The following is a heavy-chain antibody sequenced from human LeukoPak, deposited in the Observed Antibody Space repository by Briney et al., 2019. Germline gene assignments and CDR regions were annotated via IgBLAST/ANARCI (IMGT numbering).Heavy chain of an antibody. V-gene: IGHV3-23*01. CDR3: ANHFSGWYYYGMDV. Sequence: PGGSLRLSCAASGFTFSSSAMSWVRQAPGKGLEWVSTISGGGGSTYYADSVTGRFTISRDNSKNTLYLQMNSLRAEDTAVYYCANHFSGWYYYGMDVWGKGTTVTVSS. CDR2: ISGGGGST. D-gene: IGHD6-19*01. CDR1: GFTFSSSA. J-gene: IGHJ6*04.